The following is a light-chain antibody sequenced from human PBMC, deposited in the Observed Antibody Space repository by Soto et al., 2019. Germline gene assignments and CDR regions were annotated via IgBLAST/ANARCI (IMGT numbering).Light chain of an antibody. CDR3: QTWGTGIHVV. CDR1: SGHRSYA. V-gene: IGLV4-69*01. Sequence: QTVVTQSPSASASLGASVKLTCTLSSGHRSYAIAWHQQQPEKGPRYLMKLDSDGSHTKGDAIPDRFSGSSSGAERYLTISSLQSEDEADYYCQTWGTGIHVVFGGGTKVTVL. J-gene: IGLJ2*01. CDR2: LDSDGSH.